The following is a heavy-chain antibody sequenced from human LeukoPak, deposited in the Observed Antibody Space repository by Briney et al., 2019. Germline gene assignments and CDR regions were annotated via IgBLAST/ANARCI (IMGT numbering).Heavy chain of an antibody. D-gene: IGHD3-22*01. J-gene: IGHJ4*02. V-gene: IGHV1-18*01. Sequence: ASVKVPCKASGYTFTSYGISWVRQAPGQGLEWMGWISAYNGNTNYAQKLQGRVTMTTDTSTSTAYMELRSLRSDDTAVYYCARDLGYDSSGYYYASSYWGQGTLVTVSS. CDR3: ARDLGYDSSGYYYASSY. CDR2: ISAYNGNT. CDR1: GYTFTSYG.